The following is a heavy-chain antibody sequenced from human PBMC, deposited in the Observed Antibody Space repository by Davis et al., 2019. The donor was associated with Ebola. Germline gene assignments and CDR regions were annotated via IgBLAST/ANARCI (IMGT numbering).Heavy chain of an antibody. CDR1: GFTFSSYA. J-gene: IGHJ4*02. D-gene: IGHD6-13*01. Sequence: GESLKISCAASGFTFSSYAMHWVRQAPGKGLEWVAVISYDGSNKYYADSVKGQFTISRDNSKNTLYLQMNSLRAEDTAVYYCARYSSSWGQGTLVTVSS. V-gene: IGHV3-30-3*01. CDR3: ARYSSS. CDR2: ISYDGSNK.